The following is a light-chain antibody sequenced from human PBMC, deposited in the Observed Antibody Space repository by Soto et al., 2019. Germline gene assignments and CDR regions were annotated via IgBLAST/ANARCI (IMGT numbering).Light chain of an antibody. J-gene: IGLJ1*01. CDR3: SSYTSSSTVYV. CDR1: SGNVGGSKY. Sequence: QSVLTQPASVSGSPGQSISISCTGTSGNVGGSKYVSWYQQHPGKAPKVLIYDVTHRPSGVSNRFSGSNSGKTASLTISGLQAEDEADYYCSSYTSSSTVYVFGTGTKVTVL. V-gene: IGLV2-14*03. CDR2: DVT.